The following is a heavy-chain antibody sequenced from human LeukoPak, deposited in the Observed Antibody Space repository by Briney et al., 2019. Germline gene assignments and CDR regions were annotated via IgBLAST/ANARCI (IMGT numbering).Heavy chain of an antibody. Sequence: SETLSLTCTVSGYSISSGYYWGWIRQPPGKGLEWIGSIYHSGSTYYNPSLKSRVTISVDTSKNQFSLKLSSVTAADTAVYYCARDYLRSSFDYWGQGTLVTVSS. CDR2: IYHSGST. J-gene: IGHJ4*02. CDR3: ARDYLRSSFDY. V-gene: IGHV4-38-2*02. CDR1: GYSISSGYY.